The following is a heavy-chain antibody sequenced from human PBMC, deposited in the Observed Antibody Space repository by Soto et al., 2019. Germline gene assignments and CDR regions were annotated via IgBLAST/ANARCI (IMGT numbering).Heavy chain of an antibody. V-gene: IGHV1-18*01. CDR3: ARDHPRYCSGGSCYSVGRDFDY. Sequence: ASVKVSCKASGYTFTSYGISWVRQAPGQGLEWMGWISAYNGNTNYAQKLQGRVTMTTDTSTSTAYMELRSLRSDDTAVYYCARDHPRYCSGGSCYSVGRDFDYWGQGTLVTVSS. D-gene: IGHD2-15*01. J-gene: IGHJ4*02. CDR2: ISAYNGNT. CDR1: GYTFTSYG.